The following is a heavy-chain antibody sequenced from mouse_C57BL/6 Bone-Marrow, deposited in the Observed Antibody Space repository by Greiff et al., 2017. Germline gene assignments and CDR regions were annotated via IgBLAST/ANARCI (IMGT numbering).Heavy chain of an antibody. D-gene: IGHD4-1*01. CDR1: GYTFTSYW. CDR2: IHPNSGST. Sequence: QVQLQQPGAELVKPGASVKLSCKASGYTFTSYWMHWVKQRPGQGLAWIGMIHPNSGSTNYNEKFKSKATLTVDKSSSTAYMQLSSLTSEDSAVYYCARRGTGKAMDYWGQGTSVTVSS. J-gene: IGHJ4*01. CDR3: ARRGTGKAMDY. V-gene: IGHV1-64*01.